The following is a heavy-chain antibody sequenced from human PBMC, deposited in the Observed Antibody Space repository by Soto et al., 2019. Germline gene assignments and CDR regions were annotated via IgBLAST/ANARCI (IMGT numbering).Heavy chain of an antibody. CDR2: ISWNSGSI. J-gene: IGHJ3*02. V-gene: IGHV3-9*01. CDR3: AKDIGLAVWGSHIRNAFDI. Sequence: EVQLVESGGGLVQPGRSLRLSCAASGFTFDDYAMHWVRQAPGKGLEWVSGISWNSGSIGYADSVKGRFTISRDNAKNSLYLQMNSLIAEDTALYYCAKDIGLAVWGSHIRNAFDIWGQGTMVTVSS. D-gene: IGHD3-16*01. CDR1: GFTFDDYA.